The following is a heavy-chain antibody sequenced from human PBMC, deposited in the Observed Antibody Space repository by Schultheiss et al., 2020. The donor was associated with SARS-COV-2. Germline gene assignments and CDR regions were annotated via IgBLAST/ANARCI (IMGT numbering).Heavy chain of an antibody. CDR3: ARSPMVRGVILYDYYYYGMDV. V-gene: IGHV3-30*04. CDR1: GFTFSSYA. CDR2: ISYDGSNK. J-gene: IGHJ6*02. Sequence: GESLKISCAASGFTFSSYAMSWVRQAPGKGLEWVAVISYDGSNKYYADSVKGRFTISRDNSKNTLYLQMNSLRAEDTAVYYCARSPMVRGVILYDYYYYGMDVWGQGTTVTVSS. D-gene: IGHD3-10*01.